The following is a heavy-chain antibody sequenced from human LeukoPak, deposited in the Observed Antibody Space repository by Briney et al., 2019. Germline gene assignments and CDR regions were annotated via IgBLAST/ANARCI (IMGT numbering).Heavy chain of an antibody. V-gene: IGHV3-21*01. Sequence: GGSLRLSCAASGFTFSSYSMNWVRQAPGKGLEWVSSISSSSSYIYYADSVKGRFTISRDNAKNSLYLQMNSLRAEDTAVYYCVSTIGYYYYGSGSYPYGMDVWGKGTTVTVSS. J-gene: IGHJ6*04. CDR1: GFTFSSYS. CDR3: VSTIGYYYYGSGSYPYGMDV. D-gene: IGHD3-10*01. CDR2: ISSSSSYI.